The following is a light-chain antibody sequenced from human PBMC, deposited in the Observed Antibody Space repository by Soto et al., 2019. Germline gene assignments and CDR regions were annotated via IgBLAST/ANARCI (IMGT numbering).Light chain of an antibody. V-gene: IGKV1-39*01. CDR1: QSISNY. J-gene: IGKJ1*01. CDR3: QQYNSYSWT. Sequence: DFQMTQSPSSLSASVGDRVTITCRASQSISNYLNWYQQKLGKAPKLLIYAASHLQSGVPSRFRGSGSGTDFTLTISSLQPDDFATYYCQQYNSYSWTFGQGTKVDIK. CDR2: AAS.